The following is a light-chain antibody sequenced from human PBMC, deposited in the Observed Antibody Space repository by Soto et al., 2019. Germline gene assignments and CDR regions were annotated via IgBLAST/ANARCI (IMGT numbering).Light chain of an antibody. CDR1: QSISNW. Sequence: DIQMTQSPSTLSASVGDRVTITCRASQSISNWLAWYQQRPGEAPKLLMYDASTLENWVPSRFSGSGSGTEVTLTMSGLRPDDFATYYCQQYNTYSYTSCQGTKLEIK. J-gene: IGKJ2*01. CDR2: DAS. V-gene: IGKV1-5*01. CDR3: QQYNTYSYT.